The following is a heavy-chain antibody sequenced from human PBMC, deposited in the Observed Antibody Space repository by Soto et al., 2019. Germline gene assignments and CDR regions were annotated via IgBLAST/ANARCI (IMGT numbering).Heavy chain of an antibody. D-gene: IGHD4-17*01. V-gene: IGHV3-30*03. CDR2: ISYDEDNI. Sequence: QVQLVESGGGVVQPGKSLRLACVASGFTFSNYGMHWVRQAPGEGLEWVAVISYDEDNIYYADSVKGRFTISRDNSKNTVYLQMNRLRPEDTAVYFCARSGTTVTRFWYFDLWGRGTLVTVSS. J-gene: IGHJ2*01. CDR1: GFTFSNYG. CDR3: ARSGTTVTRFWYFDL.